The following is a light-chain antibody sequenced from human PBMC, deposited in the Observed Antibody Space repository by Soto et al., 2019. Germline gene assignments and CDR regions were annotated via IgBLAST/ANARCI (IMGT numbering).Light chain of an antibody. V-gene: IGKV3-15*01. Sequence: EIVLTQSPGTMSLTPGERTTISCRASQSVTNNYLASYQQKPGQAPTLLIYGASTRATDIPAPVRGTGSGTDFTLTISSLQSEDYAVYFYQQYHIWPSWTFGQGTKVDIK. CDR1: QSVTNN. CDR2: GAS. CDR3: QQYHIWPSWT. J-gene: IGKJ1*01.